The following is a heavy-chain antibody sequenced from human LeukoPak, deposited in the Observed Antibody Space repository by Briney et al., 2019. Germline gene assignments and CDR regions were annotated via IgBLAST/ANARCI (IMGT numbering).Heavy chain of an antibody. CDR2: INPSGGST. CDR1: GYTFTRYY. CDR3: AKGYCSGGTCYSYDY. V-gene: IGHV1-46*01. J-gene: IGHJ4*02. Sequence: GASVTVSCTASGYTFTRYYMHWVRQAPGQGLEWMGIINPSGGSTSYAQKFQGRVTMTRDTSTGTVYMELNSLRSEDTAVYYCAKGYCSGGTCYSYDYWGQGTLVTVSS. D-gene: IGHD2-15*01.